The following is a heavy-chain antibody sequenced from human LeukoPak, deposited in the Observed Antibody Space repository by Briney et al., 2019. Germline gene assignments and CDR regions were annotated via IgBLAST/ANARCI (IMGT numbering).Heavy chain of an antibody. CDR1: GFTFSGSA. CDR2: IRSKANSYAT. Sequence: GGSLRLSCAASGFTFSGSAMHWVRQASGKGLEWVGRIRSKANSYATAYAASVKGRFTISRDDSKNTAYLQMNSLKTEDTAVYYCTRRPEWGGGHYGMDVWGQGTTVTVSS. CDR3: TRRPEWGGGHYGMDV. J-gene: IGHJ6*02. V-gene: IGHV3-73*01. D-gene: IGHD2-15*01.